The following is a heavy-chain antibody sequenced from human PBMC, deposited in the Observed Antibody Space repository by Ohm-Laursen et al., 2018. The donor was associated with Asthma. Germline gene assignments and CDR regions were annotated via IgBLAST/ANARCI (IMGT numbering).Heavy chain of an antibody. Sequence: GASVKVSCKASGYTFTDYGISWVRQAPGQGLEWMGWVSAFNGNTKYQQKLQGRVTMTTDTSTSTAYMELRSLRSDDTAVYYCARDKWRYYDFWSGNWFDPGGQGPLVTVSA. CDR2: VSAFNGNT. CDR3: ARDKWRYYDFWSGNWFDP. V-gene: IGHV1-18*01. J-gene: IGHJ5*02. CDR1: GYTFTDYG. D-gene: IGHD3-3*01.